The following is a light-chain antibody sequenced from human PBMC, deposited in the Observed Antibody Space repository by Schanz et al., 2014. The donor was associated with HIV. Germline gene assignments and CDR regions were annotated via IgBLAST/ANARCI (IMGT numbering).Light chain of an antibody. V-gene: IGKV3-15*01. Sequence: EIVMTQSPVTLSVSPGERATLSCRASQSVRTNLAWYQQKRGQAPRLLIYGASTRATGIPARFSGSGSGTEFTLTISSLQSEDFAVYYCQQRSNWPLFTFGPGTKVDIK. J-gene: IGKJ3*01. CDR2: GAS. CDR3: QQRSNWPLFT. CDR1: QSVRTN.